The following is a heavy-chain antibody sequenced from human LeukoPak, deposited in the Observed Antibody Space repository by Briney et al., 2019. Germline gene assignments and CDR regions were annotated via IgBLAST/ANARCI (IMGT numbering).Heavy chain of an antibody. CDR3: ARRSSKLLWFGELWFWFDP. CDR2: INHSGST. CDR1: GGSFSGYY. J-gene: IGHJ5*02. V-gene: IGHV4-34*01. Sequence: SETLSLTCAVYGGSFSGYYWSWIRQPPGKGLEWIGEINHSGSTNYNPSLKSRVTISVDTSKNQFSLKLSSVTAADTAVYYCARRSSKLLWFGELWFWFDPWGQGTLVTVSS. D-gene: IGHD3-10*01.